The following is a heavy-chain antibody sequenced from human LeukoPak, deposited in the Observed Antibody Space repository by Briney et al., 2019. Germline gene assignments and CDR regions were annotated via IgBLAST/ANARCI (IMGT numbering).Heavy chain of an antibody. D-gene: IGHD4-17*01. Sequence: GASVKVSCKASGYTFTGYYMHWVRQAPGQGLEWMGWINPNSGGTNYAQKFQGRVTMTRDTSISTAYMELRSLRSEDTAVYYCARATVTTFNWFDPWGQGTVVTVSS. CDR1: GYTFTGYY. CDR2: INPNSGGT. V-gene: IGHV1-2*02. CDR3: ARATVTTFNWFDP. J-gene: IGHJ5*02.